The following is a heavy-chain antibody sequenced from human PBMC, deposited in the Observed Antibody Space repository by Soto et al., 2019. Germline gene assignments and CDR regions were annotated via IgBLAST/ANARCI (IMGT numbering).Heavy chain of an antibody. J-gene: IGHJ5*02. D-gene: IGHD4-4*01. CDR3: ASFGQDYSKDPRGFDP. V-gene: IGHV1-69*13. CDR2: IIPIFGTA. CDR1: GGTFISYA. Sequence: SVNVSCKASGGTFISYAISWVRQAPGQGLEWMGGIIPIFGTANYAQKFQGRVTITADESTSTAYMELSSLRSEDTAVYYCASFGQDYSKDPRGFDPWGQGTLVTVSS.